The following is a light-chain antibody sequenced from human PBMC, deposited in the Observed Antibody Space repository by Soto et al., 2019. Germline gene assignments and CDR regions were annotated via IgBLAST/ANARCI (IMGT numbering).Light chain of an antibody. CDR2: AAS. V-gene: IGKV1-39*01. CDR1: QSISSY. Sequence: DIQMTQSPSSLSASVGDRVTITCRASQSISSYLHWYQQKTGKAPKLLIYAASSLQSGVPSRFSGSGSGTDVTLTISSLQPEDFATYYCQQSYSTPYTFGQGTKLEIK. J-gene: IGKJ2*01. CDR3: QQSYSTPYT.